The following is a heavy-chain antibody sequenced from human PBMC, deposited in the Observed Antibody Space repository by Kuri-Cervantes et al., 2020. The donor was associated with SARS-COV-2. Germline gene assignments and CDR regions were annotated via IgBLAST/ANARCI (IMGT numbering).Heavy chain of an antibody. CDR1: RGSISSHDSMSSNF. D-gene: IGHD2-2*01. Sequence: SETLSLTCSVSRGSISSHDSMSSNFWTWIRQPPGKGLEWIGDIHSSGSTNYNPSLKGRVTILLDASKNQFSLRLDSVTAADTAVYYCARVVGYCSSTSCPLLAFDIWGQGTMVTVSS. CDR3: ARVVGYCSSTSCPLLAFDI. V-gene: IGHV4-61*01. CDR2: IHSSGST. J-gene: IGHJ3*02.